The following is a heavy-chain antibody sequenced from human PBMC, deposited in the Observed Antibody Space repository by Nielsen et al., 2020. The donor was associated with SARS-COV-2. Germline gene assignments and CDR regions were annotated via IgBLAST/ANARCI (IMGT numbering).Heavy chain of an antibody. J-gene: IGHJ6*03. CDR2: IYYSGST. Sequence: SETLSLTCTVSGGSISSYYWSWIRQPPGKGLEWIGYIYYSGSTNYNPSLKSRVTISVDTSKNQFSLKLSSVTAANTAVYYCATTTYSSSWYGYYYYMDVWGEGTTVTVSS. V-gene: IGHV4-59*08. D-gene: IGHD6-13*01. CDR3: ATTTYSSSWYGYYYYMDV. CDR1: GGSISSYY.